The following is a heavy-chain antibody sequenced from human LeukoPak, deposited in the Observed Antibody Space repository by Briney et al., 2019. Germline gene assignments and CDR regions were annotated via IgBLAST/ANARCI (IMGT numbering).Heavy chain of an antibody. Sequence: GGSLRLSCAASGFTFSDYAMHWVRQAPGKGLEAPGKGLEWVSTISASGHATYYPDSVRGRFTISRDNSKSTLHLQMDSLRAEDSALYYCAKWPEGATPKFHHWGQGTLVTVSS. CDR1: GFTFSDYA. CDR2: ISASGHAT. V-gene: IGHV3-23*01. D-gene: IGHD1-26*01. CDR3: AKWPEGATPKFHH. J-gene: IGHJ4*02.